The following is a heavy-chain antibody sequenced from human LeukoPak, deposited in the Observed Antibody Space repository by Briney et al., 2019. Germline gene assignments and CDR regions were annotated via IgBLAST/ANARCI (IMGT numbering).Heavy chain of an antibody. CDR3: ARGPLTTLGYCSGGSCYSGFMPGVGIDY. J-gene: IGHJ4*02. D-gene: IGHD2-15*01. CDR2: INPNSGGT. Sequence: ASVKVSCKASGYTFTGYYMHWVRQAPGQGLEWMGWINPNSGGTNYAQKFQGRVTMTRDTSISTAYMELSRLRSDDTAVYYCARGPLTTLGYCSGGSCYSGFMPGVGIDYWGQGTLVTVSS. CDR1: GYTFTGYY. V-gene: IGHV1-2*02.